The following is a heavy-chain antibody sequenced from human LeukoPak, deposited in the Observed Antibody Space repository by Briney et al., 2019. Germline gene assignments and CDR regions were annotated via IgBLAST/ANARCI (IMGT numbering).Heavy chain of an antibody. Sequence: GGSLRLSCAASXXXXSSXXMHWVRQAXGKGLXXVXXXXSDGSSTXYADSVKGRFTISRDNAKNTLYLQMNSLRAEDTAVYYCARDEGSNYYDSSGYYPTPHFFDYWGQGTLVTVSS. CDR1: XXXXSSXX. J-gene: IGHJ4*02. V-gene: IGHV3-74*01. D-gene: IGHD3-22*01. CDR3: ARDEGSNYYDSSGYYPTPHFFDY. CDR2: XXSDGSST.